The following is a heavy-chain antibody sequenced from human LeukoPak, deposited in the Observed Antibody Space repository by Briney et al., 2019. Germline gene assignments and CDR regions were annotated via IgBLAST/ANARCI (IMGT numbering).Heavy chain of an antibody. CDR3: AKMVVTAIRSWFDP. J-gene: IGHJ5*02. D-gene: IGHD2-21*02. V-gene: IGHV3-23*01. CDR1: GFTFSSYA. Sequence: GGSLRLSCAASGFTFSSYAMSWVRQAPGKGLEWVSAISGSSGRTYYADSVKGRFTISRDNSKNTLYLQMNSLRAEDTAVYYCAKMVVTAIRSWFDPWGQGTLVTVSS. CDR2: ISGSSGRT.